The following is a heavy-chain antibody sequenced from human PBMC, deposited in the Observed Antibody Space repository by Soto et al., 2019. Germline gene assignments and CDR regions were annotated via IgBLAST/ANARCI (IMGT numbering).Heavy chain of an antibody. CDR2: IKSKTDGGTT. V-gene: IGHV3-15*01. CDR1: GFTFSNAW. Sequence: EVQLVESGGGLVKPGGSLRLSCAASGFTFSNAWMSWVRQAPGKGLEWVGRIKSKTDGGTTDYAAPVKGRFTISRDDSKNTLYLQMNSLKTEDTAVYYCTTFGLWFGELVFDIWGQGTMVTVSS. J-gene: IGHJ3*02. CDR3: TTFGLWFGELVFDI. D-gene: IGHD3-10*01.